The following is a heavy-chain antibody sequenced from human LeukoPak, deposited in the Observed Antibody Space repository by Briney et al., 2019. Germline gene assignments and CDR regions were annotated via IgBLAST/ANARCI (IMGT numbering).Heavy chain of an antibody. D-gene: IGHD5-18*01. Sequence: PSETLSLTCAVYGGSFSGYYWSWIRQPPGKGLEWIGEINHSGSTNYNPSLKSRVPISVDTSKNQFSLKLSSVTAADTAVYYCARGRVDTAYGNWFDPWGQGTLVTVSS. CDR3: ARGRVDTAYGNWFDP. CDR2: INHSGST. CDR1: GGSFSGYY. J-gene: IGHJ5*02. V-gene: IGHV4-34*01.